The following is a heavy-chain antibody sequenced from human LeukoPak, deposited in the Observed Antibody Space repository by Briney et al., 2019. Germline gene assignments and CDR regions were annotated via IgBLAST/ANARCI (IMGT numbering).Heavy chain of an antibody. D-gene: IGHD3-16*02. CDR1: GFTFSTYA. CDR3: AKERARYTNPYYFDY. J-gene: IGHJ4*02. V-gene: IGHV3-23*01. CDR2: ISGSGANT. Sequence: GGSLRLSCAASGFTFSTYAMSGVRQAPGKGLEWVSTISGSGANTYYADSVRGRFTISRDNSKNTLYLHRNSLRAEDTAVYYCAKERARYTNPYYFDYWGQGTLVTVSS.